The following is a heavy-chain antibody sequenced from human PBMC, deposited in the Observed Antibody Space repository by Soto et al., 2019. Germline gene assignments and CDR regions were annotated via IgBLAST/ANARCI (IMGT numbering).Heavy chain of an antibody. CDR1: GFTFSSHW. CDR2: INSDGSTT. D-gene: IGHD3-10*01. CDR3: ARGGSGTYLFDY. Sequence: GGSLRLSCAASGFTFSSHWLHWVRQAPGKGLVWVSRINSDGSTTNYADSVKGQFTISRDNAKNTVYLQVNSLRAEDTAVYYCARGGSGTYLFDYWGQGTLVTVSS. V-gene: IGHV3-74*01. J-gene: IGHJ4*02.